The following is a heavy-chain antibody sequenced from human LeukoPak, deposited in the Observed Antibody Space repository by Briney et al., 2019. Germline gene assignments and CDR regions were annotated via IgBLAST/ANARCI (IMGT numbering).Heavy chain of an antibody. CDR1: GGSFSGYY. V-gene: IGHV4-34*01. Sequence: SETLSLTCAVYGGSFSGYYWSWIRQPPGKGLEWIGETNHSGSTNYNPSLKSRVTISVDTSKNQFSLKLSSVTAADTAAYYCARWGVVVPAAILGNYYYYGMDVWGQGTTVTVSS. CDR3: ARWGVVVPAAILGNYYYYGMDV. D-gene: IGHD2-2*02. J-gene: IGHJ6*02. CDR2: TNHSGST.